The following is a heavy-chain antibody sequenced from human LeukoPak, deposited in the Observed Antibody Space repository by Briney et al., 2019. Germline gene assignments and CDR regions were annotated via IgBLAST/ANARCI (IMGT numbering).Heavy chain of an antibody. CDR1: GFTFSNYG. V-gene: IGHV3-33*01. J-gene: IGHJ4*02. CDR2: IWYDGSNK. D-gene: IGHD6-13*01. Sequence: AGGSLRLSCAASGFTFSNYGMHWVRQAPGEGLEWVSVIWYDGSNKYYADSVKGRFTLSRDNSKNTLFLQMNSLRPEDTAVYFCARDLTQLALFDYWGQGTLVTVSS. CDR3: ARDLTQLALFDY.